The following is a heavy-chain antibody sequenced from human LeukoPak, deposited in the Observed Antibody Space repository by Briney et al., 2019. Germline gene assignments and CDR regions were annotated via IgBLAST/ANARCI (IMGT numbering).Heavy chain of an antibody. Sequence: PGGSLRLSCAASGFTFSSHAMTWVRQAPGKGLEWVGFIRSKAYGGTTEYAASVKGRFTISRDDSKSIAYLQMNSLKTEDTAAYYCRRGAKIDYWGQGTLVTVSS. J-gene: IGHJ4*02. D-gene: IGHD3-10*01. V-gene: IGHV3-49*04. CDR2: IRSKAYGGTT. CDR3: RRGAKIDY. CDR1: GFTFSSHA.